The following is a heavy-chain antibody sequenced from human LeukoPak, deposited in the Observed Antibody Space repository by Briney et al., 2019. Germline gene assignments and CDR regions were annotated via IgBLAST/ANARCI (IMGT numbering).Heavy chain of an antibody. CDR3: ARVGFSGDSSGYYYRDY. CDR1: GGSFSGYY. J-gene: IGHJ4*02. V-gene: IGHV4-34*01. CDR2: INHSGST. D-gene: IGHD3-22*01. Sequence: SETLSLTCAVYGGSFSGYYWSWIRQPPGKGLEWIGEINHSGSTNYNPSLKSRVTISVDTSKNQFSLKLSSVTAADTAVYYCARVGFSGDSSGYYYRDYWGQGTLVTVSS.